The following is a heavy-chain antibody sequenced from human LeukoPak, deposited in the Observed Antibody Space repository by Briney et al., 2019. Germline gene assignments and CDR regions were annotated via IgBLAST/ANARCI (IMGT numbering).Heavy chain of an antibody. V-gene: IGHV3-23*01. Sequence: GGSLRLSCAASGFTFSNYAMSWVRQAPGKGLEWVSPIRGSGDTTYYADSVQGRFTISRDNSKTTLYLQLNSLRAEDTAVYYCAKVRSGSWDYFDYWGQGTLVTVSS. CDR3: AKVRSGSWDYFDY. D-gene: IGHD6-13*01. CDR2: IRGSGDTT. CDR1: GFTFSNYA. J-gene: IGHJ4*02.